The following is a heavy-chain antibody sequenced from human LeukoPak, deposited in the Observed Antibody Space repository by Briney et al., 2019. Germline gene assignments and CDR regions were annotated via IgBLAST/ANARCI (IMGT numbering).Heavy chain of an antibody. Sequence: ASVKVSCKASGYTFTSYYMHWVRQAPGQGLEWMGIINPSGGSTSYAQKFQGRVTMTRDTSTSTVYMELSSLRSEDTAVYYCARESQGYCGSTSCYNWFDPWGQGTLVTVSS. CDR3: ARESQGYCGSTSCYNWFDP. D-gene: IGHD2-2*01. V-gene: IGHV1-46*01. CDR2: INPSGGST. J-gene: IGHJ5*02. CDR1: GYTFTSYY.